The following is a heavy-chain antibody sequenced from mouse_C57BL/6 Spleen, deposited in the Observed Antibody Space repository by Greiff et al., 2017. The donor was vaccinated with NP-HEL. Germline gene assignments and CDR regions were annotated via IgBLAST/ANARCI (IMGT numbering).Heavy chain of an antibody. CDR2: IYPRSGNT. J-gene: IGHJ2*01. CDR1: GYTFTSYG. Sequence: QVQLQQSGAELARPGASVKLSCKASGYTFTSYGISWVKQRTGQGLEWIGEIYPRSGNTYYNEKFKGKATLTADKSSSTAYMQLSSLTSEDSAVYYCAREGFITTVGADYWGQGTTLTVSS. D-gene: IGHD1-1*01. V-gene: IGHV1-81*01. CDR3: AREGFITTVGADY.